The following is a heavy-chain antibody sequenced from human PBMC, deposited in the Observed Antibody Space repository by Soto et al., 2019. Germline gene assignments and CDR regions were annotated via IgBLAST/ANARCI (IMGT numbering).Heavy chain of an antibody. CDR2: IQHTGNT. CDR3: AKDVSSRRWFDP. J-gene: IGHJ5*02. Sequence: KTSDTLSLTCAVSGASIRSYHCSFLRQPAGKGLEWIGRIQHTGNTNYNPSLKSRVTMSADTSKNQISLKMTSVTAADTAVYFCAKDVSSRRWFDPWGQGVRVTVSS. CDR1: GASIRSYH. V-gene: IGHV4-4*07. D-gene: IGHD3-16*01.